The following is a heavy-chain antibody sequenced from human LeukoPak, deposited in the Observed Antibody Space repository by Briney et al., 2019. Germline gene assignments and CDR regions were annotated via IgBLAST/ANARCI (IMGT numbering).Heavy chain of an antibody. CDR2: INPNSGGT. J-gene: IGHJ4*02. Sequence: ASVKVSCKASGYTFTGYYMHWVRQAPGQGLEWMGWINPNSGGTNYAQKFQGRVTMTRDTSISTAYMELSRLRSDDTAVYYCARDSLRLYYGSGSYYYFDYWGQGTLVTVSS. CDR3: ARDSLRLYYGSGSYYYFDY. V-gene: IGHV1-2*02. CDR1: GYTFTGYY. D-gene: IGHD3-10*01.